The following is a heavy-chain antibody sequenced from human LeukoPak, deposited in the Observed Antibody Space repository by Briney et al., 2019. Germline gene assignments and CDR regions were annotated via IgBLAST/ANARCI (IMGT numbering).Heavy chain of an antibody. V-gene: IGHV5-51*01. CDR1: GXSFTSYW. CDR3: ARLTVAATGRLIDY. D-gene: IGHD6-13*01. Sequence: GESLKISCKGSGXSFTSYWIGWVRQMPGKGLEWMGIIYPGDSDTRYSPSFQGQVTISADKSITTAYLHWISLKASDTALYYCARLTVAATGRLIDYWGQGTLVTVSS. J-gene: IGHJ4*02. CDR2: IYPGDSDT.